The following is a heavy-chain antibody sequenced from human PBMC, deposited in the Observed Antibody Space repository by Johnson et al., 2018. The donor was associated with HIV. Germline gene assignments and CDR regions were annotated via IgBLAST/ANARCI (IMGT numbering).Heavy chain of an antibody. D-gene: IGHD6-6*01. CDR3: ARRIAARPNDAFDI. V-gene: IGHV3-NL1*01. CDR1: GFTFSSYA. J-gene: IGHJ3*02. Sequence: QVQLVESGGGVVQPGRSLRLSCAASGFTFSSYAMHWVRQAPGKGLEWVSGINGGSGSTFYADSVKGRFTISRDNSKNTLYLQMNSLRAEDTALYYCARRIAARPNDAFDIWGQGTMVTVSS. CDR2: INGGSGST.